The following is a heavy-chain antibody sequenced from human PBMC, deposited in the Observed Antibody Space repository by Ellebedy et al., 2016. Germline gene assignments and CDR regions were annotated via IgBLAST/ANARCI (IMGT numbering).Heavy chain of an antibody. D-gene: IGHD2-21*01. V-gene: IGHV3-23*01. CDR2: LSGSGPKT. CDR1: GFTFKTYA. Sequence: GGSLRLXCAASGFTFKTYAMSWVRQAPGEGLEWVSTLSGSGPKTYYAESVQGRFTISRDNSKSTLYLQMNSLRAEDTAVYYCAKHETDGDYYFDLWGRGTLVTVSS. J-gene: IGHJ2*01. CDR3: AKHETDGDYYFDL.